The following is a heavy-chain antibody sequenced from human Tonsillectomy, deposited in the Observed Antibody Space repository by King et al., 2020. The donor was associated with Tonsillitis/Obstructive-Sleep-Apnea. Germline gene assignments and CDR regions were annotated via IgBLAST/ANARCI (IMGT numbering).Heavy chain of an antibody. CDR1: GYTFSNYG. CDR2: ISAYNGNT. V-gene: IGHV1-18*01. Sequence: VQLVESGAEVKKPGASVKVSCKASGYTFSNYGISWVRQAPGQGLEWMGWISAYNGNTNYAQKLQGRVTMTTDTSTSKAYMELRSLRSDATSVYYCAREPTELPAISDYWGQGTLVTVSS. D-gene: IGHD1-7*01. CDR3: AREPTELPAISDY. J-gene: IGHJ4*02.